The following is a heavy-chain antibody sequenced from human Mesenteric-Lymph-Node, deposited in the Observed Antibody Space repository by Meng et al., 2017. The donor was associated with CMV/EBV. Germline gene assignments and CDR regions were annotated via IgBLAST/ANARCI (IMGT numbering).Heavy chain of an antibody. V-gene: IGHV3-30*02. CDR1: GFTFSSYG. Sequence: GGSLRLSCAASGFTFSSYGMHWVRQAPGKGLEWVAFIRYDGSNKYYADSVKGRFTISRDNSKNTLYLQMNSLRAEDTAVYYCAKEEIPTYYTLPDYWGQGTLVTVSS. CDR3: AKEEIPTYYTLPDY. J-gene: IGHJ4*02. D-gene: IGHD3-3*01. CDR2: IRYDGSNK.